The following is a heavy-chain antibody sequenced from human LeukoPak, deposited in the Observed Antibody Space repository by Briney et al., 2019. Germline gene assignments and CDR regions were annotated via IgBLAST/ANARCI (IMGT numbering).Heavy chain of an antibody. CDR1: GYSFTTYW. CDR2: ISYDGSNK. V-gene: IGHV3-30*18. J-gene: IGHJ4*02. Sequence: GESLKISCKGSGYSFTTYWIAWVRQAPGKGLEWVAVISYDGSNKYYADSVKGRFTISRDNSKNTLYLQMNSLRAEDTAVYYCAKDLYSSGWYVDYWGQGTLVTVSS. D-gene: IGHD6-19*01. CDR3: AKDLYSSGWYVDY.